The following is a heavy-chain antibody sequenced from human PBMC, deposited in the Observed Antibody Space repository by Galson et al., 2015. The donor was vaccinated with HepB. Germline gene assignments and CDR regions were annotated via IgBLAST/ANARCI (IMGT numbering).Heavy chain of an antibody. D-gene: IGHD3-10*01. CDR2: ISSSSSYI. CDR1: GFTFSSYS. V-gene: IGHV3-21*01. CDR3: ARDLRKRFGELLYTP. Sequence: SLRLSCAASGFTFSSYSMNWVRQAPGKGLEWVSSISSSSSYIYYADSVKGRFTISRDNAKNSLYLQMNSLRAEDTAVYYCARDLRKRFGELLYTPWGQGTLVTVSS. J-gene: IGHJ5*02.